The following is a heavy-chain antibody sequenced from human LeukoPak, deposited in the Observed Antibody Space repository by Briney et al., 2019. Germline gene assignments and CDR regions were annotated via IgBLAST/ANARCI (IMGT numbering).Heavy chain of an antibody. CDR1: GGTFSSYA. CDR3: ASSATPTSIVVVPAAMRY. CDR2: IIPIFGTA. V-gene: IGHV1-69*13. Sequence: ASVKVSCEASGGTFSSYAISWVRQAPGQGLEWMGGIIPIFGTANYAQKFQGRVTITADESTSTAYMELSSLRSEDTAVYYCASSATPTSIVVVPAAMRYWGQGTLVTVSS. D-gene: IGHD2-2*01. J-gene: IGHJ4*02.